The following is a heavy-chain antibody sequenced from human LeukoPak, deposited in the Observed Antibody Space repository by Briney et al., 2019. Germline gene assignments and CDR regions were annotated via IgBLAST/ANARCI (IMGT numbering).Heavy chain of an antibody. V-gene: IGHV1-69*04. CDR1: GGTFSSYA. D-gene: IGHD3-22*01. J-gene: IGHJ1*01. CDR3: ASAYDSSAEYFQH. Sequence: SVKVSCKASGGTFSSYAISWVRQAPGQGLAWMGRIIPILGIANYAQKFQGRVTITADKSTSTAYMELSSLRSEDTAVYYCASAYDSSAEYFQHWGQGTLVTVSS. CDR2: IIPILGIA.